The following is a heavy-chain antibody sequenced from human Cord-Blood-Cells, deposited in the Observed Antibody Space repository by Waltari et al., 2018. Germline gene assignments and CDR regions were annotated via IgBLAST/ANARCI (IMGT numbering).Heavy chain of an antibody. CDR1: GGTFSSYA. V-gene: IGHV1-69*01. Sequence: QVQLVQSGAEVKKPGSSVKVSCKASGGTFSSYAISWVRQAPGQGLEWMGGIIPIVGTANYAQKFQGRVTITADESTGTAYMGLSSLRSEDTAVYYCARVRYYDSSGYYYYFDYWGQGTLVTVSS. J-gene: IGHJ4*02. D-gene: IGHD3-22*01. CDR3: ARVRYYDSSGYYYYFDY. CDR2: IIPIVGTA.